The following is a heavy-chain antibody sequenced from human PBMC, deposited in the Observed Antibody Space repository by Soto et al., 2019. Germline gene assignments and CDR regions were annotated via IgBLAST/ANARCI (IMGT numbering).Heavy chain of an antibody. CDR2: ISYDGSNK. J-gene: IGHJ4*02. V-gene: IGHV3-30*18. D-gene: IGHD6-13*01. Sequence: GGSLRLSCAASGFTFSSYGMHWVRQAPGKGLEWVAVISYDGSNKYYADSVKGRFTISRDNSKNTLYLQMNSLRAEDTAVYYCAKVAWQQLVRGEGYYFDYWGQGTLVTVSS. CDR1: GFTFSSYG. CDR3: AKVAWQQLVRGEGYYFDY.